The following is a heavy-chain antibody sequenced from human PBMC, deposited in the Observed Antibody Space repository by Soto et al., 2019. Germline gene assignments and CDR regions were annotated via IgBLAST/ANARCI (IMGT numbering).Heavy chain of an antibody. CDR1: GGSIISYY. J-gene: IGHJ4*02. Sequence: SETLSHTCTDSGGSIISYYWSWIRQPPGKGLEWIGYIYYSGSTNYNPSLKSRVTISVDTSKNQFSLKLSSVTAADTAVYYCARGEQWLVPGALDYWGQGTLVTVSS. V-gene: IGHV4-59*01. CDR3: ARGEQWLVPGALDY. CDR2: IYYSGST. D-gene: IGHD6-19*01.